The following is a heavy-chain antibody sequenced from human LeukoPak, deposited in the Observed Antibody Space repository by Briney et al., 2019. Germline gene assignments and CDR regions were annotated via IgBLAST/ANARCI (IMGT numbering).Heavy chain of an antibody. D-gene: IGHD5-12*01. V-gene: IGHV3-48*03. CDR2: ISGSGSTI. CDR3: ARDRSGYYKWFDP. CDR1: GFTFSSYE. J-gene: IGHJ5*02. Sequence: PGGSLRLSCAASGFTFSSYEMNWVRQAPGKGLEWVSYISGSGSTIYYADSVKGRFTISRDNAKSSLYLQMNSLRAEDTALHYCARDRSGYYKWFDPWGQGTLVTVSS.